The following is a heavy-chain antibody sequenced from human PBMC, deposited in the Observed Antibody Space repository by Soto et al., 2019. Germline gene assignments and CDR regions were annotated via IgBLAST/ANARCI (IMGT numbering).Heavy chain of an antibody. CDR2: ISSSSSYI. CDR3: ARDPIEVVVAATWGWFDP. J-gene: IGHJ5*02. CDR1: GFTFSDYM. D-gene: IGHD2-15*01. Sequence: GGSLRLSCAASGFTFSDYMMTWVRQAPGKGLEWVSSISSSSSYIHYAESVRGRFTISRDNAKSSLYLHMNSLRAEDTAVYYCARDPIEVVVAATWGWFDPWGQGTLVTVSS. V-gene: IGHV3-21*06.